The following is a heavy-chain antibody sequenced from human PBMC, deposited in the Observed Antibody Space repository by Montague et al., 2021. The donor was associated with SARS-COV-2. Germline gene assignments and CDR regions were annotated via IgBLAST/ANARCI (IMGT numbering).Heavy chain of an antibody. D-gene: IGHD5-18*01. CDR3: AGGIRRTLIHLCVRCGFDY. CDR1: GGSISSSIYY. V-gene: IGHV4-39*02. Sequence: SETLSLTCTVSGGSISSSIYYWSWIRQPPGKGLEWIGSIYYSGSTYYNPSLKILVTISVDTSKNHFSLKLSSVTAADTAVYYCAGGIRRTLIHLCVRCGFDYWGQGNLVTVSS. J-gene: IGHJ4*02. CDR2: IYYSGST.